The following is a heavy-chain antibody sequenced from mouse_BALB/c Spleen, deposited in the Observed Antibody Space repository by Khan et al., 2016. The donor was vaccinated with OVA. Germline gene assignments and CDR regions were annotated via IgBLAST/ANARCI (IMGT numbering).Heavy chain of an antibody. CDR1: GFTFSTYG. CDR3: ATSYFDEYYFDY. D-gene: IGHD1-1*01. Sequence: EVELVESGGGLVQPGGSRKLSCAASGFTFSTYGMHWVRQAPEKGLEWVAYISGDSSTVYYADTVKGRFTISRDNPKNTLFLQMTSLMSEDTARYYCATSYFDEYYFDYWGPGTTVTVSS. CDR2: ISGDSSTV. V-gene: IGHV5-17*02. J-gene: IGHJ2*01.